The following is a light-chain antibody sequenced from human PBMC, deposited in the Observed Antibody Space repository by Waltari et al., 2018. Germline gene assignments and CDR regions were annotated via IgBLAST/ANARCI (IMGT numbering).Light chain of an antibody. CDR1: NIADKN. J-gene: IGLJ1*01. Sequence: APSVSVAPGETARITCGGNNIADKNVHWYQQKPGQAPVLVIFYDSDRPSGIPERFSGSNSGNTATLTISRAEAGDEADYYCQVWDTSIDLSVFGTGTKVTVL. CDR3: QVWDTSIDLSV. CDR2: YDS. V-gene: IGLV3-21*04.